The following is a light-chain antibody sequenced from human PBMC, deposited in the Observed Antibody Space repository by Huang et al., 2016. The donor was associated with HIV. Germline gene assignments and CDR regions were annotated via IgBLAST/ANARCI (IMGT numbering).Light chain of an antibody. CDR2: GAS. Sequence: EIVMTQSPATLSGSPGERAALSCRASQPVDSDLAWYQQKPGQAPGLLVYGASTRATGIPARFSGSGSGTEFTLTISSLQSEDFAVYYCQQYNNWPRTFGPGTKVDIK. J-gene: IGKJ3*01. CDR1: QPVDSD. CDR3: QQYNNWPRT. V-gene: IGKV3-15*01.